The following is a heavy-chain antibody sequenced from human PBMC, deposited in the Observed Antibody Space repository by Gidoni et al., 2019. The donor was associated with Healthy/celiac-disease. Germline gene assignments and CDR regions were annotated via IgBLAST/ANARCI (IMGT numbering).Heavy chain of an antibody. CDR3: ARDTTVLDY. V-gene: IGHV3-21*01. CDR2: ISSSSSYI. Sequence: EVQLVESGGGLVTPGGSLRLPCAASGFTFSSHSMNWVRQAPGKGLEWVSSISSSSSYIYYADSVKGRFTISRDNAKNSLYLQMNSLRAEDTAVYYCARDTTVLDYWGQGTLVTVSS. D-gene: IGHD3-10*01. J-gene: IGHJ4*02. CDR1: GFTFSSHS.